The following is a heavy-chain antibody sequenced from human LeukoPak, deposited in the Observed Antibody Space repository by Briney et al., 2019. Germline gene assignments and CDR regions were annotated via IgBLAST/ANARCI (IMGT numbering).Heavy chain of an antibody. CDR3: ARGEKDYYYYYMDV. CDR2: ISGSGGST. J-gene: IGHJ6*03. Sequence: GGSLRLSCAASGFTLSSYAMSWVRQAPGKGLEWVSAISGSGGSTYYADSVKGRFTISRDNSKNTLYLQMNSLRAEDTAVYYCARGEKDYYYYYMDVWGKGTTVTVSS. D-gene: IGHD2-15*01. V-gene: IGHV3-23*01. CDR1: GFTLSSYA.